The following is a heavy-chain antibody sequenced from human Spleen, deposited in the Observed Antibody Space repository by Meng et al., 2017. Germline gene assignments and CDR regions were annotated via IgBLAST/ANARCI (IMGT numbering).Heavy chain of an antibody. V-gene: IGHV1-2*06. CDR2: INPNSGAT. D-gene: IGHD1-7*01. J-gene: IGHJ6*02. CDR3: ARDRLEVHKTYYYDGMDV. Sequence: ASVKVSCKASGYTFTDYYMHWVRQAPGQGLEWMGRINPNSGATNYAERFQGRVTATSDTSTSTTYMEVRSLRSDDTAVYYCARDRLEVHKTYYYDGMDVWGQGTTVTVSS. CDR1: GYTFTDYY.